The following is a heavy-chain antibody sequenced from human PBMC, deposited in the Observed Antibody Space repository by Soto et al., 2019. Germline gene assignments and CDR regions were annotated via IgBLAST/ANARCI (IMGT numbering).Heavy chain of an antibody. Sequence: QVQLVQSGAEVKKPGSSVKVSCKASGGTFSSYTISWVRQAPGQGLEWMGRIIPILGIANYAQKFQGRVTITADKSTSTAYMELSSLRSKDTAEYYCAGARSGAGGWFDPWGQGTLVTVSS. CDR2: IIPILGIA. D-gene: IGHD1-26*01. V-gene: IGHV1-69*02. J-gene: IGHJ5*02. CDR1: GGTFSSYT. CDR3: AGARSGAGGWFDP.